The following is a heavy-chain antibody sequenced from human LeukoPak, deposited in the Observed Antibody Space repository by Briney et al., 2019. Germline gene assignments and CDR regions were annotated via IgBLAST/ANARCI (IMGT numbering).Heavy chain of an antibody. CDR2: ISAYNGNT. D-gene: IGHD1-26*01. CDR1: GYTFTSYG. CDR3: AREAYSGSYFDY. Sequence: ASVKVSCKASGYTFTSYGISWVRQAPGQGLEWMGWISAYNGNTNYAQNLQGRVTMTTDTSTTTTYMELRSLRSDDTAVYYCAREAYSGSYFDYWGQGTLVTVSS. J-gene: IGHJ4*02. V-gene: IGHV1-18*01.